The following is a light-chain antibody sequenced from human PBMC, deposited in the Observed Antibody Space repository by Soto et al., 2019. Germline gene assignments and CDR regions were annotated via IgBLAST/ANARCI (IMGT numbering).Light chain of an antibody. CDR1: SSDFGTYNF. V-gene: IGLV2-8*01. CDR3: SSYVRSTSFA. CDR2: EVN. Sequence: QSALTQPPFASGSPGQSVTISCTGTSSDFGTYNFVSWYQQHPGKAPKLMIYEVNKRPSGVPDRFSGSKSGNTASLTVSGLQAEDEADYYCSSYVRSTSFAFGGGTKLTVL. J-gene: IGLJ2*01.